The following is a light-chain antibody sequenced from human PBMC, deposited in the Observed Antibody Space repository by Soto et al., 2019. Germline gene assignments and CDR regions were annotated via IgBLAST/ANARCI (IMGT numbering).Light chain of an antibody. CDR3: KQYNSYWT. Sequence: DIQMTQSPSTLSAFVGDRVTITCRASQSISSWLAWYQQKPGKAPKLLIYKASSLESGVPSRFSGSGSGTEFTLTSSSLQPDDFATYYCKQYNSYWTFGQGTKVEIK. V-gene: IGKV1-5*03. CDR1: QSISSW. CDR2: KAS. J-gene: IGKJ1*01.